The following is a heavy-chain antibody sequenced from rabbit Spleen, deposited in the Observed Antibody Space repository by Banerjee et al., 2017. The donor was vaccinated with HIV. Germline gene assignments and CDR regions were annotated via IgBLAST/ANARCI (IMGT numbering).Heavy chain of an antibody. V-gene: IGHV1S45*01. J-gene: IGHJ6*01. Sequence: QEQLVESGGGLVQPEGSLTLTCKASGFSFSDRDVMCWVRQAPGKGLQWIACINASTGKPVYATWASGRFTCSKTSSTTVTLQMTSLTVADTATYFCARDISSSFSSYGMDLWGQGTLVTVS. D-gene: IGHD1-1*01. CDR1: GFSFSDRDV. CDR2: INASTGKP. CDR3: ARDISSSFSSYGMDL.